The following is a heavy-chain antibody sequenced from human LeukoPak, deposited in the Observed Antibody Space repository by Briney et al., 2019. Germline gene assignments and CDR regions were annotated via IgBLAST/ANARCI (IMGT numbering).Heavy chain of an antibody. J-gene: IGHJ5*02. CDR2: ISTYNGNT. D-gene: IGHD3-9*01. CDR1: GYTFTSYA. CDR3: ARDPDISTNWFDP. V-gene: IGHV1-18*01. Sequence: ASVKVSCKASGYTFTSYAMHWVRQAPGQRLEWMGWISTYNGNTNYAQKFQGRVTMTTDTSTSTAYMELRSLRSDDTAVYYCARDPDISTNWFDPWGQGTLVTVSS.